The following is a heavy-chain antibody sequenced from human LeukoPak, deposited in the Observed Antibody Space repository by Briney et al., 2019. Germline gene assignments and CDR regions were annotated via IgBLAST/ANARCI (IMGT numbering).Heavy chain of an antibody. V-gene: IGHV3-11*04. CDR3: AGEGTVIAGAGMDVDY. CDR2: ISSSGSTI. CDR1: GFSFSDYY. Sequence: GGSLRLSCAASGFSFSDYYMSWIRQAPGKGLEWVSYISSSGSTIYYADSVKGRFTISRDNAKNSLYLQMNSLRAEDTAVYYCAGEGTVIAGAGMDVDYWGQGTLVTVSS. J-gene: IGHJ4*02. D-gene: IGHD6-13*01.